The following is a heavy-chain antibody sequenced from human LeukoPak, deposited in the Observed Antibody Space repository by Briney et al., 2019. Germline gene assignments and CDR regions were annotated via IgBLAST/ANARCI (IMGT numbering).Heavy chain of an antibody. V-gene: IGHV4-30-2*01. CDR3: ARGGRGGYTFDY. CDR2: IYHSGST. Sequence: SQTLSLTCAVSGGSISSGGYSWSWIRQPPGKGLEWIGYIYHSGSTYYNPSLKSRVTISVDRSKNQFSLKLSSVTAADTAVYYCARGGRGGYTFDYWGQGTLVTVSS. J-gene: IGHJ4*02. D-gene: IGHD2-2*02. CDR1: GGSISSGGYS.